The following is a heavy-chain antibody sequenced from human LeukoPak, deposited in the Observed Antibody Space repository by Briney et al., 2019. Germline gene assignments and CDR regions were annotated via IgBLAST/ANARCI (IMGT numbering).Heavy chain of an antibody. D-gene: IGHD2-15*01. CDR3: ARARCRGGSCYFYYYYDMDV. CDR2: INHSGST. J-gene: IGHJ6*03. CDR1: GGSFSGYY. Sequence: PSETLSLTCAVYGGSFSGYYWSWIRQPPGKGLEWSGEINHSGSTNYNPSLKSRVTISVDTSKNQFSLKLSSVTAADTAVYYCARARCRGGSCYFYYYYDMDVWGKGTTVTVSS. V-gene: IGHV4-34*01.